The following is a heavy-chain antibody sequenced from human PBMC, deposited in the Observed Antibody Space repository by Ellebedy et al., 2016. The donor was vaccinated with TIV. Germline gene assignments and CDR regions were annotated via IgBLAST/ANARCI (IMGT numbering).Heavy chain of an antibody. J-gene: IGHJ4*02. Sequence: GGSLRLSCAASGFTFSSYAMHWVRQAPGKGLEWVAVISSDGSNKYYADSVKGRFTISRDNSKNTLYLQMNSLRAEDTAVYYCARGGDPYSSGWYGDYWGQGTLVTVSS. V-gene: IGHV3-30-3*01. CDR3: ARGGDPYSSGWYGDY. CDR2: ISSDGSNK. D-gene: IGHD6-19*01. CDR1: GFTFSSYA.